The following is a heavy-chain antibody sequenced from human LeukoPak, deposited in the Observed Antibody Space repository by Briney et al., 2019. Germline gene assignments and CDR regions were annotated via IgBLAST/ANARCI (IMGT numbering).Heavy chain of an antibody. CDR1: GGSISSGSYY. CDR2: IYTSGST. D-gene: IGHD2-2*01. CDR3: ARERRYCSSTSCYSHAVPDP. Sequence: SETLSLTCTVSGGSISSGSYYWSWIRQPAGKGLEWIGRIYTSGSTNYNPSLKSRVTISVDRSKNQFSLKLSSVTAADTAVYYCARERRYCSSTSCYSHAVPDPWGQGTLVTVSS. J-gene: IGHJ5*02. V-gene: IGHV4-61*02.